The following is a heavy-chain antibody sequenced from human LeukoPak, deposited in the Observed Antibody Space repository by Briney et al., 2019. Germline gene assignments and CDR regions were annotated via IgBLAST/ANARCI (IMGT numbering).Heavy chain of an antibody. V-gene: IGHV4-59*01. CDR2: IYYSGST. J-gene: IGHJ3*02. D-gene: IGHD2-21*01. CDR1: GGSISSYY. CDR3: ARDLPYCGGDCYSGYDAFDI. Sequence: SETLSLTCTVSGGSISSYYWSWIRQPPGKGLEWIGYIYYSGSTNYNPSLKSRVTISVDTSKNQFSLKLSSVTAAGTAVYYCARDLPYCGGDCYSGYDAFDIWGQGTMVTVSS.